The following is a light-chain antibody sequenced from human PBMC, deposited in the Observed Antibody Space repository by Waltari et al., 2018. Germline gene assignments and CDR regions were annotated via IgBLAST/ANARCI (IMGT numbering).Light chain of an antibody. Sequence: EIVLTQSPVTLSLFQGERATPSCRARQSVGRSLAGYQQKPGQPPRLLIYNASNRASGIPDRFSRSGSGADFSLTISRLGPEDFAVYYCQMYVRLPVTFGQGTKVEVK. CDR2: NAS. CDR1: QSVGRS. J-gene: IGKJ1*01. CDR3: QMYVRLPVT. V-gene: IGKV3-20*01.